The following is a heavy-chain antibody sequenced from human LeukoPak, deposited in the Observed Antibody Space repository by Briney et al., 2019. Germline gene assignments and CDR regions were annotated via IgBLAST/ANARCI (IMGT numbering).Heavy chain of an antibody. CDR3: ARLFPLSIAVAGDFDY. J-gene: IGHJ4*02. D-gene: IGHD6-19*01. CDR2: IYPGDSDT. Sequence: GESLKISCKGSGYSFTSYWIGWVRQMPGKGLEWMGIIYPGDSDTRYSPSFQGQVTISADKSISTAYLQWSSLKASDTAMYYCARLFPLSIAVAGDFDYWGQGTLVTVSS. CDR1: GYSFTSYW. V-gene: IGHV5-51*01.